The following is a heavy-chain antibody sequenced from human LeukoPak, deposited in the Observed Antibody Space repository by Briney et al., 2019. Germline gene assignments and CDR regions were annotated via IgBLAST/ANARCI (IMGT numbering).Heavy chain of an antibody. CDR2: INPDGSER. D-gene: IGHD6-19*01. CDR1: GFPFSSYS. Sequence: GGSLRLSCAASGFPFSSYSMTWVRQAPGKGLEWVALINPDGSERYYVDSVKGRFTISRDNAKNSLYLQMDSLRDDDTAMYFCTRDLAAVPGPRMDVWGQGTTVTVSS. CDR3: TRDLAAVPGPRMDV. V-gene: IGHV3-7*03. J-gene: IGHJ6*02.